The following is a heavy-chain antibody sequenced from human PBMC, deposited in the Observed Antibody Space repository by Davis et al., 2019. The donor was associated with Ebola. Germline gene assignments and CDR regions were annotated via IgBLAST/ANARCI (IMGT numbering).Heavy chain of an antibody. V-gene: IGHV3-23*01. J-gene: IGHJ4*02. Sequence: GESLKISCAASGFTFSNYIMSWVRQSPGKGLERVSSISDSTGATYYTDSVKGRFTVSRDNSKNTVDLHMNSLRVEDTAVYYCAKRWQVRYFSYWGQGTLVTVSS. D-gene: IGHD4-23*01. CDR3: AKRWQVRYFSY. CDR1: GFTFSNYI. CDR2: ISDSTGAT.